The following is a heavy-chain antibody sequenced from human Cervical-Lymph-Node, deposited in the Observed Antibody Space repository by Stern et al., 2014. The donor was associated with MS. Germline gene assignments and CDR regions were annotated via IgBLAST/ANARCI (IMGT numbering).Heavy chain of an antibody. CDR2: ISSNSSIR. CDR1: GFTLSMYS. J-gene: IGHJ5*02. Sequence: EVQLLESGGGLVQPGGSLRLSCTVSGFTLSMYSMNWVRQAPGKGLELVSYISSNSSIRKDADSVKGRFTISRDNGKNSLYLQMNSLRDEDTAVYYCARVYTSGNSWGQGTLVTVSS. V-gene: IGHV3-48*02. CDR3: ARVYTSGNS. D-gene: IGHD6-25*01.